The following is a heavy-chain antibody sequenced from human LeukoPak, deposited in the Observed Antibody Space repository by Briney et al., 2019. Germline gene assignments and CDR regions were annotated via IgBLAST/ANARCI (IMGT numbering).Heavy chain of an antibody. CDR2: ISWNSGSI. CDR1: GFTFDDYA. V-gene: IGHV3-9*01. D-gene: IGHD6-19*01. Sequence: GRSLRLSCAASGFTFDDYAMHWVRQALGKGLEWVSGISWNSGSIGYADSVKGRFTISRDNAKNSLYLQINSLRAEDTALYYCAKDRGGWFHFDYWGQGTLVTVSS. CDR3: AKDRGGWFHFDY. J-gene: IGHJ4*02.